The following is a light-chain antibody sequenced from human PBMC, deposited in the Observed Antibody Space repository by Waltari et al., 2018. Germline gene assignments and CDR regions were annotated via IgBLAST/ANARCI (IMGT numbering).Light chain of an antibody. CDR2: DNN. Sequence: QSVLTQPPSVSGAPGQRVTISCTGSSPNIEAGYDVHWYQQLPGTAPKLLIYDNNNRPSGVPDRFSGSKSGTSASLAITGLQAEDEADYYCQSYDSSLSGSVFGGGTKLTVL. J-gene: IGLJ2*01. V-gene: IGLV1-40*01. CDR3: QSYDSSLSGSV. CDR1: SPNIEAGYD.